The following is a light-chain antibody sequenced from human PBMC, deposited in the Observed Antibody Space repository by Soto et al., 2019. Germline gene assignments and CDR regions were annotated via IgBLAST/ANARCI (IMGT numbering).Light chain of an antibody. J-gene: IGKJ4*01. Sequence: EIVLTQSPATLSLSPGDRATLSCRASQSITSFLAWYQHKPGQAPRLLIYDASNRATGIPARFSGSGSGTDFTLSISSLEPEDFAVYYCQQRSDWPLTFGGGTKVEI. V-gene: IGKV3-11*01. CDR3: QQRSDWPLT. CDR1: QSITSF. CDR2: DAS.